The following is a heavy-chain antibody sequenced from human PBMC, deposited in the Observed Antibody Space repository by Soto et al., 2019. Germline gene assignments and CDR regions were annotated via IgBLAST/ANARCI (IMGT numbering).Heavy chain of an antibody. J-gene: IGHJ4*02. CDR2: ISYESTYK. V-gene: IGHV3-30-3*01. CDR3: ARTRNYIVATPLDD. D-gene: IGHD5-12*01. Sequence: GGSLRLSCAASGFTFSTYAIHWVRQAPGQGLEWEAAISYESTYKYYADSVKGRFIVSRDNSKHTLYLQKNSLRTQDTAPSYYARTRNYIVATPLDDWGQGTLVTVSS. CDR1: GFTFSTYA.